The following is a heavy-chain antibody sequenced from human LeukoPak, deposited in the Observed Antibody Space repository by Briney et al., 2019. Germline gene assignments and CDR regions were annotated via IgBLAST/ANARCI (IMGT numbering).Heavy chain of an antibody. Sequence: SQTLSLTCSVSGGSISSSSYHCSWFRQHPGKGLEWIGYIYYTGRTYYSPSLKSRVTISLDTSKNQFSLNLSSLTAADTAVYNCASGEFRHGLQVDYWGQGTLVAVSS. J-gene: IGHJ4*02. CDR1: GGSISSSSYH. D-gene: IGHD3/OR15-3a*01. V-gene: IGHV4-31*03. CDR3: ASGEFRHGLQVDY. CDR2: IYYTGRT.